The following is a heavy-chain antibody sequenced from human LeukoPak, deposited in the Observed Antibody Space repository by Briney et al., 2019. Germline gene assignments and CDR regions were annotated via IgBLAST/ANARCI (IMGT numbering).Heavy chain of an antibody. Sequence: GGSLRLSCAASGFTFSSYAMSWVRQAPGKGLEWVSAISGSGGSTYYADSVKCRFTISRDNSKNTLYLQMTRLRAEDPAVYYCASANYDLWSGYQIHYYYYGMDVWGQGTKVTASS. J-gene: IGHJ6*02. CDR3: ASANYDLWSGYQIHYYYYGMDV. CDR2: ISGSGGST. CDR1: GFTFSSYA. V-gene: IGHV3-23*01. D-gene: IGHD3-3*01.